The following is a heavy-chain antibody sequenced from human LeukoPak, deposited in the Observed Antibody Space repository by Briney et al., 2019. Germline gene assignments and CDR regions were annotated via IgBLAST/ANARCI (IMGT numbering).Heavy chain of an antibody. CDR3: ARGGYYYDSSGYYDPLGYFDY. Sequence: PSETLSLTCTVSGGSISSYYWSWIRQPAGKGLEWIGRIYTSGSTNYNPSLKSRVTMSVDTSKNQFSLKLSSVTAADTAVYYCARGGYYYDSSGYYDPLGYFDYWGQGTLVTVSS. D-gene: IGHD3-22*01. J-gene: IGHJ4*02. CDR2: IYTSGST. V-gene: IGHV4-4*07. CDR1: GGSISSYY.